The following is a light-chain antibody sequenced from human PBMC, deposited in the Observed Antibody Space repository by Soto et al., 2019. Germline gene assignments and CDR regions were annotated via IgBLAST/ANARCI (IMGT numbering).Light chain of an antibody. CDR1: SSDVGSYNF. J-gene: IGLJ2*01. CDR3: NSYTSSTTLV. V-gene: IGLV2-14*01. Sequence: QSALTQPASVSGSPGQSITISCTGTSSDVGSYNFVSWYQQHPGKAPKLVIYDVSDRPSGVSDRFSGSKSGNTASLTISGLQAEDEAHYYCNSYTSSTTLVFGGGTKLTVL. CDR2: DVS.